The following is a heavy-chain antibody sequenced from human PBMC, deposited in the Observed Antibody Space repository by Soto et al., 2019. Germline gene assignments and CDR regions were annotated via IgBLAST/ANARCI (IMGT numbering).Heavy chain of an antibody. J-gene: IGHJ4*02. D-gene: IGHD3-10*01. V-gene: IGHV4-39*01. CDR2: IYYSGST. Sequence: SETLSLTCTVSGGSVSSSSYYWGWIRQPPGQGLEWIGTIYYSGSTYYSPSLKSRLTIFVDMSGNHFSLRLRSVTAAETAVYYCARRGLWPPFDYWGQGTLVTVSS. CDR3: ARRGLWPPFDY. CDR1: GGSVSSSSYY.